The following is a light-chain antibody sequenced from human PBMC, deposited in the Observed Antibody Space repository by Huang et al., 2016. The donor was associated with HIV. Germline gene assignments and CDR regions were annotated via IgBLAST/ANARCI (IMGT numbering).Light chain of an antibody. Sequence: AIQMTQSPSSLSASVGDRVTITCRASQAIRNDLGWYQHRPGKAPKLLIYAASELQSGVPLSFRGSGSGTDFTLTISSLQPEDVGTYYCLQDFNYPRTFGQGTTVKI. V-gene: IGKV1-6*01. CDR2: AAS. CDR3: LQDFNYPRT. J-gene: IGKJ1*01. CDR1: QAIRND.